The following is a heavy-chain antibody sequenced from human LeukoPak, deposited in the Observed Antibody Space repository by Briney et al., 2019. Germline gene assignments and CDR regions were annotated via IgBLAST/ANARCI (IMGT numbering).Heavy chain of an antibody. CDR1: GYSFTSYW. J-gene: IGHJ4*02. CDR3: ARLTYCSSTSCYSYSSGPFDY. CDR2: IDPSDSYT. Sequence: GESLKISCKGSGYSFTSYWISWVRQMPGKALEWMGRIDPSDSYTNYSPSFQGHVTISADKSISTAYLQWSSLKASDTAMYYCARLTYCSSTSCYSYSSGPFDYWGQGTLVTVSS. V-gene: IGHV5-10-1*01. D-gene: IGHD2-2*02.